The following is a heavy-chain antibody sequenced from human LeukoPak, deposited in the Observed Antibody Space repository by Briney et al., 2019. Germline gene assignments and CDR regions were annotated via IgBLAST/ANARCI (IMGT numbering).Heavy chain of an antibody. Sequence: PGGSLRLSCAASGFTFSSYWMSWVRQAPGKGLEWVANIKQDGSEKYYVDSVKGRFTISRDNAKNSLYLQMNSLRDEDTAVYYCAREILTYYYDSSGYLDVWGQGTTVTVSS. CDR1: GFTFSSYW. V-gene: IGHV3-7*03. CDR2: IKQDGSEK. D-gene: IGHD3-22*01. CDR3: AREILTYYYDSSGYLDV. J-gene: IGHJ6*02.